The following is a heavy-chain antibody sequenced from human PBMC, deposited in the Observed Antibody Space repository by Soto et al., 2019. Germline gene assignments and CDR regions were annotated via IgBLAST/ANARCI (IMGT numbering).Heavy chain of an antibody. CDR3: ARSPGYSGHDLPPDAFDI. V-gene: IGHV4-39*01. CDR1: GGSISSSSYY. Sequence: SETLSLTCTVSGGSISSSSYYWGWIRQPPGKGLEWIGSIYYSGSTYYNPSLKSRVTISVDTSKNQFSLKLSSVTAADTAVYYCARSPGYSGHDLPPDAFDIWGQGTMVTV. CDR2: IYYSGST. D-gene: IGHD5-12*01. J-gene: IGHJ3*02.